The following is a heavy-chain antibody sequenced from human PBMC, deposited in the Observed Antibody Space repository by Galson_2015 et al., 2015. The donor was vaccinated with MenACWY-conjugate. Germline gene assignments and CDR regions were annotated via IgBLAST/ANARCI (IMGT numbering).Heavy chain of an antibody. CDR3: VRIRRYYDKYGMDV. D-gene: IGHD3-22*01. Sequence: PALVKPTQTLSLTCTFSGFSLTTRGVGVGWIRQPPGKALEWLALIYWDDDKRYSPSLKNRLTITKDTSKNQVVLTMTNMDPVDTATYYCVRIRRYYDKYGMDVWGQGTTVTVSS. CDR1: GFSLTTRGVG. CDR2: IYWDDDK. J-gene: IGHJ6*02. V-gene: IGHV2-5*02.